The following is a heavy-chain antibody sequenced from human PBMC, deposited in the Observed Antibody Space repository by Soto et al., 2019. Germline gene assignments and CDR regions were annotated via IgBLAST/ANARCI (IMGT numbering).Heavy chain of an antibody. CDR1: GDSISSSNW. V-gene: IGHV4-4*02. D-gene: IGHD1-1*01. CDR3: ARDLGTGTDF. CDR2: IYHSGAT. Sequence: QVRLQESGPGLVKPSGTLSLTCAVSGDSISSSNWWSWVRQAPGKGLEWIGEIYHSGATTYNPSLKSRATISVDPSKNHSSLKLTSVTAADTAVYFCARDLGTGTDFWGRGTLVTVAS. J-gene: IGHJ4*02.